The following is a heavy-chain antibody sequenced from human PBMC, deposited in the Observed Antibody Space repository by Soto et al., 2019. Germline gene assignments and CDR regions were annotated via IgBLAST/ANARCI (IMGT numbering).Heavy chain of an antibody. CDR1: GGSISISSYY. J-gene: IGHJ6*03. V-gene: IGHV4-39*01. Sequence: SGTLSLTCTVSGGSISISSYYWGWIRQPPGKGLEWIGSIYYSGSTYYNPSLKSRVTISVDTSKNQFSLKLSSVTAADTAVYYCARHGTVRVLDYYVDVWGKGTTVTVSS. CDR2: IYYSGST. CDR3: ARHGTVRVLDYYVDV. D-gene: IGHD3-3*01.